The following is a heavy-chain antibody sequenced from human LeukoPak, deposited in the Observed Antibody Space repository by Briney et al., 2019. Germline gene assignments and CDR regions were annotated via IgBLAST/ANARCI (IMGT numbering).Heavy chain of an antibody. J-gene: IGHJ4*02. Sequence: SETLSLTCAVYGGSFSGFYWSWVRQPPGKGLEWIGEISHSGTTYFNPSLKSRVTVSVDRSKSQFSLRLDSMTAADTAVYYCARGYSSSWYYFDYWGQGTLVTVSS. CDR3: ARGYSSSWYYFDY. D-gene: IGHD6-13*01. V-gene: IGHV4-34*01. CDR2: ISHSGTT. CDR1: GGSFSGFY.